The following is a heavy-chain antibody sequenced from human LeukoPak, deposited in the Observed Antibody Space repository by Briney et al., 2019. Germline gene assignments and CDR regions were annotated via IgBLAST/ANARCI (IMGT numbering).Heavy chain of an antibody. CDR1: GGSISSGGYY. CDR3: ARAKGYYDSSGYYYSYFDY. D-gene: IGHD3-22*01. CDR2: INHSGST. V-gene: IGHV4-31*03. J-gene: IGHJ4*02. Sequence: SQTLSLTCTVSGGSISSGGYYWSWIRQHPGKGLEWIGEINHSGSTNYNPSLKSRVTISVDTSKNQFSLKLSSVTAADTAVYYCARAKGYYDSSGYYYSYFDYWGQGTLVTVSS.